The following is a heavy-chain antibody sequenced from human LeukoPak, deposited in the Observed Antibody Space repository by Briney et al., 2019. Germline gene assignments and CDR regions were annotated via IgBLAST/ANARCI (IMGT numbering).Heavy chain of an antibody. CDR3: ARLKAGN. J-gene: IGHJ4*02. Sequence: PGGSLRLSSTASGFHFSDYYMSWIRQAPGKGLEWVSYISDRGDTIYYADSVKGRFTISRDNANNSVSLQMNSLRPEDTAVYYCARLKAGNWGPGTLVAVSS. CDR1: GFHFSDYY. V-gene: IGHV3-11*01. CDR2: ISDRGDTI.